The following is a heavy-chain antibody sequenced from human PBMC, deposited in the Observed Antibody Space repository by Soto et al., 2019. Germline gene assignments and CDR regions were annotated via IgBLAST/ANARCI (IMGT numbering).Heavy chain of an antibody. J-gene: IGHJ1*01. V-gene: IGHV3-23*01. CDR1: GFTFSSHA. CDR3: VRNGLYWPNSACYDK. Sequence: PGGSLSLSCAASGFTFSSHAMTWVRQAPGKGLEWVSVITGSGGYSYFADSVKGRFTISRDNSKNTLHLQMTSLRAEDTAAYYCVRNGLYWPNSACYDKWGQGTLVTVSS. D-gene: IGHD2-8*01. CDR2: ITGSGGYS.